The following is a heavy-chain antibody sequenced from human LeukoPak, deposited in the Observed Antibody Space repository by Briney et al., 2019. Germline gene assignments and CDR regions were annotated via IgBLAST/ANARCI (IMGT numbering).Heavy chain of an antibody. Sequence: GASVKVSCKAPGYTFNSYAMNWVRQAPGQGLEWMGWINTNTGNPTYAQGFTGRFVFSLDTSVSTAYLQISSLKAEDTAVYYCARVYSGYDRSPPPGYWGQGTLVTVSS. D-gene: IGHD5-12*01. V-gene: IGHV7-4-1*02. J-gene: IGHJ4*02. CDR2: INTNTGNP. CDR1: GYTFNSYA. CDR3: ARVYSGYDRSPPPGY.